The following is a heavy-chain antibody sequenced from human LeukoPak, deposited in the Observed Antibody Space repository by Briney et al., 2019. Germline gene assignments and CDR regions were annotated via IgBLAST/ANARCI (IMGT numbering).Heavy chain of an antibody. CDR1: GYSFTSYW. CDR3: ASLPYDFWSGYRRYYFDY. D-gene: IGHD3-3*01. V-gene: IGHV5-51*01. J-gene: IGHJ4*02. CDR2: IYPGDSDT. Sequence: GESLKISCKGSGYSFTSYWIGWVRQMPGKGLEWMGIIYPGDSDTRYSPSFQRQVTISADKSISTAYLLWSSLKASDTAMYYCASLPYDFWSGYRRYYFDYWGQGTLVTVSS.